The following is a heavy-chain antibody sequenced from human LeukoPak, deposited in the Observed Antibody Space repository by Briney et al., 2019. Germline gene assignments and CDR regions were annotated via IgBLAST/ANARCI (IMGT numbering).Heavy chain of an antibody. CDR1: GGSISSSSYY. CDR3: ARGNSSSWYYYYYMDV. J-gene: IGHJ6*03. CDR2: IYYSGST. D-gene: IGHD6-13*01. V-gene: IGHV4-39*07. Sequence: PSETLSLTCTVSGGSISSSSYYWGWIRQPPGKGLEWIGSIYYSGSTYYNPSLKSRVTISVDTSKNQFSLKLSSVTAADTAVYYCARGNSSSWYYYYYMDVWGKGTTVTVSS.